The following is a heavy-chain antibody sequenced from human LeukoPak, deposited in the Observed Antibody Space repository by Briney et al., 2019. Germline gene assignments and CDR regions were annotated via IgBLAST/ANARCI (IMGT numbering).Heavy chain of an antibody. Sequence: ASVKVSCKASGYTFTSYYMHWVRQAPGQGLEWMGIINPSGGSTSYAQKLQGRVTMIRDTSTSAGYMELSSLRSEDTAVYYCAREERYSSSWYMYYFDYWGQGTLVTVYS. D-gene: IGHD6-13*01. J-gene: IGHJ4*02. V-gene: IGHV1-46*01. CDR2: INPSGGST. CDR3: AREERYSSSWYMYYFDY. CDR1: GYTFTSYY.